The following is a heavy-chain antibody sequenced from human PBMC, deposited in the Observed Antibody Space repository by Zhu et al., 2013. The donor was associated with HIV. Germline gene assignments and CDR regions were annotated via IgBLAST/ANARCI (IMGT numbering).Heavy chain of an antibody. CDR2: ISVYNGNT. Sequence: QVQLVQSGAEVKKPGASVKVSCKASGYTFTSYAISWVRQAPGQGLEWMGWISVYNGNTKYAQKVQGRVTMTTDTSTSTAYMELRSPRSDDTAVYYCARDLYSTSSRPFDIWGQGTMVTVSS. J-gene: IGHJ3*02. D-gene: IGHD6-6*01. CDR3: ARDLYSTSSRPFDI. CDR1: GYTFTSYA. V-gene: IGHV1-18*01.